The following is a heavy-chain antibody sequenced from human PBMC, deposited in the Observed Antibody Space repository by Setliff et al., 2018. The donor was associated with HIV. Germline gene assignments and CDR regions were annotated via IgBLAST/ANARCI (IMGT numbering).Heavy chain of an antibody. V-gene: IGHV1-24*01. D-gene: IGHD1-26*01. J-gene: IGHJ6*03. CDR3: ARGGHYSGSYLPRDYYMDV. Sequence: ASVKVSCKVSGFTLREVSMHWVRQAPGKGLEWMGYFDPEDGEIVYAQKFQGRVTMTEDTSTNTAYMELSGLRSGDTAVYYCARGGHYSGSYLPRDYYMDVWGKGTTVTVSS. CDR2: FDPEDGEI. CDR1: GFTLREVS.